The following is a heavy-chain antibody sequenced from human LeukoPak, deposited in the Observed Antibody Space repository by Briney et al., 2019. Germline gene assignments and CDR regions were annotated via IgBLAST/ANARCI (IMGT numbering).Heavy chain of an antibody. D-gene: IGHD3-3*01. Sequence: SVKVSCKASGGTFSSYAISWVRQAPGQGLELMGGIIPIFGTANYAQKFQGRVTITTDESTSTAYMELSSLRSEDTAVYYCARHRAFWSGYFYYYYYMDVWGKGTTVTVSS. J-gene: IGHJ6*03. CDR1: GGTFSSYA. V-gene: IGHV1-69*05. CDR3: ARHRAFWSGYFYYYYYMDV. CDR2: IIPIFGTA.